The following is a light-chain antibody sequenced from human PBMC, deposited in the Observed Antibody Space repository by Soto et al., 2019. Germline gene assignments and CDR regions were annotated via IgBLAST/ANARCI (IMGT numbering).Light chain of an antibody. CDR3: QQYDNLPPLT. Sequence: DIQMTQSPSSLSASVGDRVTITCQVSQDISKYLNWYQQKPGKAPKLLIYDASNLQTGVPSRFSGSGSGTDFTFTISSLQPEDIATYYCQQYDNLPPLTFGQGTRLEIK. CDR1: QDISKY. V-gene: IGKV1-33*01. CDR2: DAS. J-gene: IGKJ5*01.